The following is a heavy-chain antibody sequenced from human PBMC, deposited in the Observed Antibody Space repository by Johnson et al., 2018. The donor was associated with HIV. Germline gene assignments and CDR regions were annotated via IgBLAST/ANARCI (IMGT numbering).Heavy chain of an antibody. V-gene: IGHV3-38-3*01. D-gene: IGHD6-6*01. Sequence: QLVESGGGLVQPGGSLRLSCAASGFTVSSNKMSWVRQAPGKGLEWVSSISGGSTYYADSRKGRFTISRDNSKNTLYLQMNSLRAEDTAVYYCARAGSSSDDAFDIWGQGTMVTVSS. CDR1: GFTVSSNK. CDR2: ISGGST. J-gene: IGHJ3*02. CDR3: ARAGSSSDDAFDI.